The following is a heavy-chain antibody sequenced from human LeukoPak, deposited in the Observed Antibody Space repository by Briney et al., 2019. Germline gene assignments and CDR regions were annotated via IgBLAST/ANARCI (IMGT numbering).Heavy chain of an antibody. CDR1: EGSISDYY. V-gene: IGHV4-59*01. CDR3: TRGAGWLIDY. D-gene: IGHD3-16*01. Sequence: PSETLSLTCTDSEGSISDYYRGWIRQPPGKGLEWIGYFHNSGTSTYNPFLKSRVTISADTSKNQFSLKLNSLTTADTAVYYCTRGAGWLIDYWGPGILVSVSS. J-gene: IGHJ4*02. CDR2: FHNSGTS.